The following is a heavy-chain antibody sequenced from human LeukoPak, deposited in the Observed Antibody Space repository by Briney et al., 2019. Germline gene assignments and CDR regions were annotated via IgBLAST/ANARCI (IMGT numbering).Heavy chain of an antibody. V-gene: IGHV3-23*01. Sequence: GGSLRLSCAASGFTFSSYAMSWVRQAPGKGPEWVSAISGSGGSTYYADSVKGRFTISRDNSKNTLYLQMNSLRAEDTAVYYCAKVPQWSSFRFFDYWGQGTLVTVSS. J-gene: IGHJ4*02. CDR3: AKVPQWSSFRFFDY. CDR1: GFTFSSYA. CDR2: ISGSGGST. D-gene: IGHD6-13*01.